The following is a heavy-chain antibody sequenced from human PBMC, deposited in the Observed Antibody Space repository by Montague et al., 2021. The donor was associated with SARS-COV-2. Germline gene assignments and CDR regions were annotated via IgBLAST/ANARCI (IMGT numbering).Heavy chain of an antibody. CDR1: GASITGFS. CDR3: ARTPTRPLSLDS. CDR2: VTTSGTT. V-gene: IGHV4-4*07. J-gene: IGHJ4*02. Sequence: SETLSLTCAVSGASITGFSWSWVRQPAGKRLEWIGRVTTSGTTNYSPSLRSRVTMSVDTSKNQFSLNLNSVTAADTAIYYCARTPTRPLSLDSWGQGTLVTVSS. D-gene: IGHD6-6*01.